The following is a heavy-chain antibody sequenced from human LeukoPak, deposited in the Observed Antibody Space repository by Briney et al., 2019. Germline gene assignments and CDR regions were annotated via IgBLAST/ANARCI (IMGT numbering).Heavy chain of an antibody. CDR1: GGSFSGYY. V-gene: IGHV4-34*01. CDR3: ATDYGGKPNDAFDI. D-gene: IGHD4-23*01. CDR2: INHSGST. J-gene: IGHJ3*02. Sequence: SETLSLTCAVYGGSFSGYYWSWIRQPPGKGLEWIGEINHSGSTNYNPSLKSRVTISVDTSKNQFSLKLSSVTAADTAVYYCATDYGGKPNDAFDIWGQGTMVTVSS.